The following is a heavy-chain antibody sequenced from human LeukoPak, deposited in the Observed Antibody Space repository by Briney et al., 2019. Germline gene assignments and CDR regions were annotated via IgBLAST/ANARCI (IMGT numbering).Heavy chain of an antibody. D-gene: IGHD3-22*01. CDR3: AELPDSSGYHYFDY. CDR2: IYSAGTP. J-gene: IGHJ4*02. Sequence: GGSLRLSCVVSGFPVRSNDMSWVRQAPGKGLEWVSAIYSAGTPYYADSVKGRFTISRDTSRNTVYLQMNSLRLEDTAVYYCAELPDSSGYHYFDYWGQGTLVTVSS. V-gene: IGHV3-53*01. CDR1: GFPVRSND.